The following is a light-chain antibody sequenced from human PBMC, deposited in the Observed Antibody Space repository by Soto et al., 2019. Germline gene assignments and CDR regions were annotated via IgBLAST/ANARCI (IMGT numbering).Light chain of an antibody. Sequence: DIPLTQSPSSLFASLPEGVNIXCKATQDINIYLNWYQQKPGKAPNLLIYDASNLEIGVPSRFCGSGSGTHFTFTISSLQTEDIGTYYCQQSYNTPRAFGQGTKVDIK. CDR2: DAS. CDR3: QQSYNTPRA. V-gene: IGKV1-33*01. J-gene: IGKJ1*01. CDR1: QDINIY.